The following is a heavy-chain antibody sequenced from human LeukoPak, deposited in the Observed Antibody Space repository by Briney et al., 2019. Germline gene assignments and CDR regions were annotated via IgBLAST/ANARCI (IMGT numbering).Heavy chain of an antibody. V-gene: IGHV3-66*01. Sequence: PGGSLRLSCVASGFTFSNYAMNWVRQAPGKGLEWVSVIRSDGSTYYVDSVKGRFIISRDNSKNTLYLHMNSLRAEDTAVYYCATSDYVWGSYRPDYWGQGTLVTVSS. J-gene: IGHJ4*02. CDR1: GFTFSNYA. D-gene: IGHD3-16*02. CDR2: IRSDGST. CDR3: ATSDYVWGSYRPDY.